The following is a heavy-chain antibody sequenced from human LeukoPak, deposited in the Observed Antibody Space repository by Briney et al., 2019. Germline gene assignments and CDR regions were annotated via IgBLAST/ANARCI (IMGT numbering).Heavy chain of an antibody. CDR3: ATLRGASRAVFDS. CDR1: GGSISSDY. CDR2: IHYSGRT. V-gene: IGHV4-59*08. J-gene: IGHJ4*02. D-gene: IGHD2-2*01. Sequence: SETLSLTCTVSGGSISSDYWSWIRQPPGKRLEWIGYIHYSGRTNYNPSLKSRVTISVDTSKNQFSLKLSSVTAADTALYSCATLRGASRAVFDSWGQGPLVTVSS.